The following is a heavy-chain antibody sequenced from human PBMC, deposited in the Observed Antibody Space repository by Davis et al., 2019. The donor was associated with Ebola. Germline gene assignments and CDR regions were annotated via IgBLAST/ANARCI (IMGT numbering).Heavy chain of an antibody. J-gene: IGHJ3*02. Sequence: PSETLSLTCTVSGGSISSGGYSWSWIRQPPGKGLEWIGYIYHSGSTYYNPSLKSRVTISVDRSKNQFSLKLSSVTAADTAVYYCARMTMVRGVRRAFDIWGQGTMVTVSS. V-gene: IGHV4-30-2*01. D-gene: IGHD3-10*01. CDR1: GGSISSGGYS. CDR2: IYHSGST. CDR3: ARMTMVRGVRRAFDI.